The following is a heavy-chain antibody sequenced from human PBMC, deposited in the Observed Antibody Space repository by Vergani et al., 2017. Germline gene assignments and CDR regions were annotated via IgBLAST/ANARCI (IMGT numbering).Heavy chain of an antibody. J-gene: IGHJ6*02. V-gene: IGHV3-48*04. CDR2: ISSSSSTI. Sequence: EVQLVESGGGLVQPGGSLRLSCAASGFTFSSYSMNWVRQAPGKGLEWVSYISSSSSTIYYADSVKGRFTISRDNAKNSLYLRMNSLRAEDTAVYYCARDNRVLAGMDVWGQGTTVTVSS. CDR1: GFTFSSYS. CDR3: ARDNRVLAGMDV. D-gene: IGHD1-14*01.